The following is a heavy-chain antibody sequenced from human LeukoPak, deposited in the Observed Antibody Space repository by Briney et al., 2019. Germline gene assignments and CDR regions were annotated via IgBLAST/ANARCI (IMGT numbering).Heavy chain of an antibody. V-gene: IGHV4-59*08. J-gene: IGHJ4*02. Sequence: SETLSLTCTVSGGSISSYYWSGMRQPPGKGVEWIGYIYYSGSTNYNPSLKSRVTISVDTSKNQFSLKLSSVTAADTAVYYWARITSGWYSVDYWGQGTLVTVSS. D-gene: IGHD6-19*01. CDR1: GGSISSYY. CDR3: ARITSGWYSVDY. CDR2: IYYSGST.